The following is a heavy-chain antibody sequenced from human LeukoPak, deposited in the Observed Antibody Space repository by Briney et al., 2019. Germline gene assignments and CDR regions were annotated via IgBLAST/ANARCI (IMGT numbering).Heavy chain of an antibody. CDR1: VFTFSSYA. D-gene: IGHD5/OR15-5a*01. CDR2: ISNSGTAT. Sequence: SLRLSCAASVFTFSSYAFNWVRQAAGKVLEWVYFISNSGTATQYADSVKGRFSISRDSARNSVYLQMNSLRVEDTAVYYCARERTAVSEYWGQGALVTVSS. CDR3: ARERTAVSEY. V-gene: IGHV3-48*03. J-gene: IGHJ4*02.